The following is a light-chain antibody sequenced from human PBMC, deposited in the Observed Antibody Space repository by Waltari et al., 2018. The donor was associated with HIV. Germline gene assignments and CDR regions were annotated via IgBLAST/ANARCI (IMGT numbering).Light chain of an antibody. CDR2: DVH. J-gene: IGLJ3*02. V-gene: IGLV2-14*03. CDR3: ASLTDDNTVM. CDR1: DSDFSLYKF. Sequence: AVTQPASVSGLPGQSTTISCTGDDSDFSLYKFVSWYQQHSGQPPRLILYDVHSRASVVSARFSGSTSGNTASLTISGLRAEDEGHYYCASLTDDNTVMFGGGTEVTVL.